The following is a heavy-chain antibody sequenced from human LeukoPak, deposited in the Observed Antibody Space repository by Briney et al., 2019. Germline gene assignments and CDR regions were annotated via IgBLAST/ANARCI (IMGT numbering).Heavy chain of an antibody. D-gene: IGHD3-9*01. CDR2: ISAYNGNT. J-gene: IGHJ5*02. V-gene: IGHV1-18*01. Sequence: ASVKVSCKASGYTFTSYGISWVRQAPGQGLEWMGWISAYNGNTNYAQKLQGRVTMTTDTSTSTAYMELRSLRSDDTAVYYCARDSSLGRYFDWLLLNNWFDPWGQGTLVTVSS. CDR1: GYTFTSYG. CDR3: ARDSSLGRYFDWLLLNNWFDP.